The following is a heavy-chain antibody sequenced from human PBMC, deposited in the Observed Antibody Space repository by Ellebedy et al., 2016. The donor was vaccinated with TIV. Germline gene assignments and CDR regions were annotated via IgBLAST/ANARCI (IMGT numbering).Heavy chain of an antibody. V-gene: IGHV3-49*03. Sequence: PGGSLRLSCTASGFTFADYTMTWFRQAPGRGLEWVGFIRKQAYGGTTEYAASVKGRFTISRDDSKSIAYLQMNSLKTEDTAVYHCTRVRYFGSGSYYSDHWYFDLWGRGTLVTVSS. CDR1: GFTFADYT. D-gene: IGHD3-10*01. CDR3: TRVRYFGSGSYYSDHWYFDL. J-gene: IGHJ2*01. CDR2: IRKQAYGGTT.